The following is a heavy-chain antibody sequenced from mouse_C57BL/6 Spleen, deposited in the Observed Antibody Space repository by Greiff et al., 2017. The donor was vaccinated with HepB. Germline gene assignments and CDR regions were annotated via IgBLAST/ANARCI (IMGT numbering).Heavy chain of an antibody. Sequence: QVQLQQSGAELVRPGASVTLSCKASGYTFTDYEMHWVKQTPVHGLEWIGAIDPETGGTAYNQKFKGKAILTADKSSSTAYMELRSLTSEDSAVYYCTKATVVATDYFDYWGQGTTLTVSS. J-gene: IGHJ2*01. CDR2: IDPETGGT. D-gene: IGHD1-1*01. CDR1: GYTFTDYE. V-gene: IGHV1-15*01. CDR3: TKATVVATDYFDY.